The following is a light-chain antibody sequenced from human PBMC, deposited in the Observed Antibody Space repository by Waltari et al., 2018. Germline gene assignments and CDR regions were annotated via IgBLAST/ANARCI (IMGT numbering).Light chain of an antibody. Sequence: QSVLTRPPSASGTPGQSVTIPCSGSISNIRTHYVYWYQQLPGTAPKLLIYLTHQRPSGVPDRFSASKSGTSASLAISGLRFEDEADYYCATRDEGPTVVFGGGTKLTVL. CDR2: LTH. J-gene: IGLJ2*01. V-gene: IGLV1-47*01. CDR1: ISNIRTHY. CDR3: ATRDEGPTVV.